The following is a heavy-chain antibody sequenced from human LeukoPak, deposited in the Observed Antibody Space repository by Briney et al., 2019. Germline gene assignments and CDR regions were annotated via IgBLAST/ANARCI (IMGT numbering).Heavy chain of an antibody. CDR2: IYSGGST. CDR1: GFTVSSNY. CDR3: AREPDSSSSWFDP. J-gene: IGHJ5*02. D-gene: IGHD6-13*01. V-gene: IGHV3-66*02. Sequence: GGSLRLSCAASGFTVSSNYMSWVRQAPGKGLEWVSVIYSGGSTYYADSVKGRFTISRDNSKNTLYLQMNSPRAEDTAVYYCAREPDSSSSWFDPWGQGTLVTVSS.